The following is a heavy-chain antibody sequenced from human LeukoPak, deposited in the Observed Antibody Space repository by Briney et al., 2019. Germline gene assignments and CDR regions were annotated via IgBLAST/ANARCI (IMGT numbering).Heavy chain of an antibody. V-gene: IGHV1-18*01. CDR2: ISAYNGNT. CDR3: AAIFGVSSSWFDP. D-gene: IGHD3-3*01. CDR1: GYTFTSYG. J-gene: IGHJ5*02. Sequence: SVKVSCKAAGYTFTSYGISWVPQSPGQGRGWLGWISAYNGNTNYAKNLQGRVTMTTDTSTTTASTELRSLRSDDTAVYYCAAIFGVSSSWFDPWGQGTLVTVSS.